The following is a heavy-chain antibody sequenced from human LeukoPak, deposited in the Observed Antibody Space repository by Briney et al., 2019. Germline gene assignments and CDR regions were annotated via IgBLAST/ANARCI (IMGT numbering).Heavy chain of an antibody. CDR2: IIPIFGTA. CDR1: GGTFSSYA. Sequence: ASVNVSCTASGGTFSSYAISWVRQAPGQGLEWMGGIIPIFGTANYAQKFQGRVTITAHESTSTAYMELSSLSSGDTAVYYCARLDDGDVQGMDPSGCDHWAQGTGVTVSS. V-gene: IGHV1-69*13. CDR3: ARLDDGDVQGMDPSGCDH. J-gene: IGHJ4*02. D-gene: IGHD6-25*01.